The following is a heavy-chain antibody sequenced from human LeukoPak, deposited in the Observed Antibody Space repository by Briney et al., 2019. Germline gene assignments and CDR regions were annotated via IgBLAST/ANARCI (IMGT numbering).Heavy chain of an antibody. CDR1: GGSISSTSYY. Sequence: SETLSLTCTVSGGSISSTSYYWGWIRQPPGKGLEWIGSIYYSGTSYYNPPLKSRVTISVDMSENQFSLKLSSVTAADTAVYYCARDPRYFDWLVGKYYYFDYWGQGNLVTVSS. J-gene: IGHJ4*02. CDR3: ARDPRYFDWLVGKYYYFDY. D-gene: IGHD3-9*01. CDR2: IYYSGTS. V-gene: IGHV4-39*07.